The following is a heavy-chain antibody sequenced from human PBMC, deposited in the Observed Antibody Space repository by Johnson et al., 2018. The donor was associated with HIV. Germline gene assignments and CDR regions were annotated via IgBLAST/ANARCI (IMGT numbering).Heavy chain of an antibody. Sequence: QVQLVESGGGVVQPGGSLRLSCAASGFTFSSYGMHWVRQAPGKGLEWVAFTRYDGSNKYYTDSVKGLSTISRDNSNNTLYLHMNSLRPDDTGVYYCAKDKVMFLDNPVDAFDVWGQGTMVTFSS. J-gene: IGHJ3*01. CDR3: AKDKVMFLDNPVDAFDV. CDR2: TRYDGSNK. D-gene: IGHD3/OR15-3a*01. V-gene: IGHV3-30*02. CDR1: GFTFSSYG.